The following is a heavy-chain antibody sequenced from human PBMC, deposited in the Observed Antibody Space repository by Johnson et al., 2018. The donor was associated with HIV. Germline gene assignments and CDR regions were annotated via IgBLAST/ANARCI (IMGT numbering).Heavy chain of an antibody. CDR3: ERDGRDLVTRGSFDV. Sequence: VQLVESGGGLVQPGGSLRLSCAASGITVGTNYMSWVRQAPGKGLEWVSVIFSVGDVYYADSVKGRFTISRDNSKNMVYLQMNSLRHEDTAVYYCERDGRDLVTRGSFDVWGQGTVVTVSS. V-gene: IGHV3-66*02. J-gene: IGHJ3*01. D-gene: IGHD3-9*01. CDR2: IFSVGDV. CDR1: GITVGTNY.